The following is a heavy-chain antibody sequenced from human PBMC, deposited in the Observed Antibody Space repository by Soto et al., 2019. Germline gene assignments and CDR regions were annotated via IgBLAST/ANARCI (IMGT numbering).Heavy chain of an antibody. V-gene: IGHV3-9*01. CDR3: ARDYCSGGSCYENIVATAFGY. CDR2: ISWNGGSI. CDR1: GFTFDDYA. D-gene: IGHD2-15*01. J-gene: IGHJ4*02. Sequence: HPGGSLRLSCAASGFTFDDYAMHWFRQAPGKGLEWVSGISWNGGSIGYADSVEGRFTISRDNSKNSLYLQMNSLRAEDTAVYYCARDYCSGGSCYENIVATAFGYWGQGTLVTVSS.